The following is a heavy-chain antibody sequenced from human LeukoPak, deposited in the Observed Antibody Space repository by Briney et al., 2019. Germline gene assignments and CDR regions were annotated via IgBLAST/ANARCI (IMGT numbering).Heavy chain of an antibody. D-gene: IGHD3-16*01. CDR1: GYTFTGHY. CDR2: INPDSGGT. CDR3: AILRWSNALWWFFDL. J-gene: IGHJ2*01. V-gene: IGHV1-2*02. Sequence: GASVKVSCKASGYTFTGHYMHWVRQAPGQGLEWRGWINPDSGGTNYAQKFQGRGTMTGGTSISTAYMELSRLRGDDTAAYFCAILRWSNALWWFFDLWGRGTLVTVSS.